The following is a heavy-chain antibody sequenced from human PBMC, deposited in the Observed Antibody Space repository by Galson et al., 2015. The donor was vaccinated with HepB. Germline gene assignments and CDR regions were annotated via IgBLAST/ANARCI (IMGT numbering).Heavy chain of an antibody. D-gene: IGHD6-19*01. CDR3: ARAWSNGRYEYLDP. Sequence: SLSLSCAAYGFSFSGYEMHWVRQAPGKGLEWVAALTYGGSNKYYADSVKGRFTITRDNSKNPLYLQLSSLTPVETAGYYCARAWSNGRYEYLDPWGRGALVTVSS. J-gene: IGHJ2*01. V-gene: IGHV3-30-3*01. CDR2: LTYGGSNK. CDR1: GFSFSGYE.